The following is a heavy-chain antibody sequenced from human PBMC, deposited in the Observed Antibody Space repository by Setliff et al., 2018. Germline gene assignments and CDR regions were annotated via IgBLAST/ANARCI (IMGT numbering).Heavy chain of an antibody. CDR3: ARVVYYASGSSLSYGMDV. CDR1: GYTFTNYG. J-gene: IGHJ6*02. Sequence: ASVKVSCKASGYTFTNYGINWVRQAPGQGLEWMGWINNYNMNTNYPQKFLGRVTMTTDTSTSKAYMELRSLRPDDTAMFYCARVVYYASGSSLSYGMDVWGQGTAVTISS. D-gene: IGHD3-10*01. CDR2: INNYNMNT. V-gene: IGHV1-18*01.